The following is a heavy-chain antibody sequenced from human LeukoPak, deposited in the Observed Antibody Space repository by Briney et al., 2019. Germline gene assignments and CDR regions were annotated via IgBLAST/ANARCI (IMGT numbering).Heavy chain of an antibody. CDR3: ARVRDGYNDYYFDY. V-gene: IGHV1-2*02. D-gene: IGHD5-24*01. Sequence: ASVKVSCKASGYTFTGYYMHWVRQAPGQGLEWMGWINPNSGGTNYAQKFQGRVTMTRDTSISTAYMELSRLRSDDTAVYYCARVRDGYNDYYFDYWGQGTLVTVSS. CDR1: GYTFTGYY. CDR2: INPNSGGT. J-gene: IGHJ4*02.